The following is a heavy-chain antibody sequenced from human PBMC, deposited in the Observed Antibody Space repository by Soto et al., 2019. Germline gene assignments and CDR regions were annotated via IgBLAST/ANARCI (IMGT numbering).Heavy chain of an antibody. CDR1: GFSFSNYA. D-gene: IGHD6-6*01. V-gene: IGHV3-23*01. CDR2: ISAGGSNT. J-gene: IGHJ4*02. Sequence: GGSLRLSCAASGFSFSNYAMNWVRQAPGKGLEWVSAISAGGSNTNYADSVKGRFTISSDNSKDTLYLQMNGLRADDTAVYYCAKEYSTSFDYWGQGTPVTVSS. CDR3: AKEYSTSFDY.